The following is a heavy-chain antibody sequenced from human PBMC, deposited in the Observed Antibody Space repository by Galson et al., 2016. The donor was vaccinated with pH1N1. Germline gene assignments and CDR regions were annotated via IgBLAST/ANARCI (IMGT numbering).Heavy chain of an antibody. J-gene: IGHJ6*02. D-gene: IGHD5-12*01. CDR1: GFSLSTSGVG. CDR3: AHAEGGGYDSEGIFYYFYGMDV. V-gene: IGHV2-5*02. Sequence: PALVKPTQTLTLTCTFSGFSLSTSGVGVGWIRQPPGKALEWLALIYWDDDKRYSPSLKSRLTITKDTSKNQVVLTMTNMDPPDTATYYCAHAEGGGYDSEGIFYYFYGMDVWGQGTTVTVSS. CDR2: IYWDDDK.